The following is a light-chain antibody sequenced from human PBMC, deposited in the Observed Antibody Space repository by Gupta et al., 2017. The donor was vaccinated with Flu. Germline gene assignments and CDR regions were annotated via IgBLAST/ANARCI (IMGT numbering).Light chain of an antibody. CDR1: EIVSHN. CDR2: GAS. Sequence: PPPLSGAPGGRATLSCRASEIVSHNLGWFQQKPGQAPRLLIFGASFRGTGIPDRFSGSGSGTEFTLTISGLQSEDFAVYYCQQYHNWPRTFGQGTRVEIK. CDR3: QQYHNWPRT. J-gene: IGKJ1*01. V-gene: IGKV3-15*01.